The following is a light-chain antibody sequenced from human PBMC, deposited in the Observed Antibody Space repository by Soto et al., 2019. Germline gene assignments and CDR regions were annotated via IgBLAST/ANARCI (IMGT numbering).Light chain of an antibody. CDR1: QTVSSSY. J-gene: IGKJ1*01. Sequence: EIVLTQSPGTLSLSPGERATLSCRASQTVSSSYLGWYQQKPGQAPRLLIYGASTRATGIPARFSGSGSGTEFTLTISSLQSEDFAVYYCQQYNNWPWTFGQGTKVDIK. V-gene: IGKV3-15*01. CDR2: GAS. CDR3: QQYNNWPWT.